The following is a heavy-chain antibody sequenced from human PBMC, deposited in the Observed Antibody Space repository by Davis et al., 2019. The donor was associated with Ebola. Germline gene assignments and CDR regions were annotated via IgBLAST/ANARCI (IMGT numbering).Heavy chain of an antibody. CDR3: ARGRLSPTELLWFEEYFDY. Sequence: MPSETLSLTCTVSGGSISSSSYYWGWIRQPPGKGLEGIGSIYYSGSTYYNPSLKSRVTLSVDTSKNQFSLKLSSVTAADTAAYYCARGRLSPTELLWFEEYFDYWGQGTLVTVSS. D-gene: IGHD3-10*01. CDR1: GGSISSSSYY. CDR2: IYYSGST. J-gene: IGHJ4*02. V-gene: IGHV4-39*01.